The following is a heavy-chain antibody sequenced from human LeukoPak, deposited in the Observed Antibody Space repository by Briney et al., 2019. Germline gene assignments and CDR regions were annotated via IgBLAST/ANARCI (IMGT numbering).Heavy chain of an antibody. CDR2: IYYSGST. Sequence: SETLSLTCTVSGGSISSYYWSWIRQPPGKGLEWIGYIYYSGSTNYNPSLKSRVTISVDTSKNQFSLKLSSVTAADTAVYYCARVRYSSGWYGNDAFDIWGQGTMVTVSS. J-gene: IGHJ3*02. D-gene: IGHD6-19*01. V-gene: IGHV4-59*01. CDR1: GGSISSYY. CDR3: ARVRYSSGWYGNDAFDI.